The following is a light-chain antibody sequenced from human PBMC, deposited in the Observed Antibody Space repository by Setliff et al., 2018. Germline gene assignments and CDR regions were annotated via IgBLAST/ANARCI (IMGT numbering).Light chain of an antibody. CDR1: SSDVGGYNY. CDR2: DVS. Sequence: QSVLTQPRSVSGSPGQSVTISCTGTSSDVGGYNYVSWCQQHPGKAPKLMIYDVSKRPSGVPDRFSGSKSGNTASLTTSGLQAEDEADYYCCSYAGSYTSLYVFGTGTKVTVL. CDR3: CSYAGSYTSLYV. J-gene: IGLJ1*01. V-gene: IGLV2-11*01.